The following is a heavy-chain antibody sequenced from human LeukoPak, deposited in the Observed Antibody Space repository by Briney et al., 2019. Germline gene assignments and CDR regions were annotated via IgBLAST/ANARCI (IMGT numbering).Heavy chain of an antibody. V-gene: IGHV4-34*01. CDR1: GGSLSGFY. D-gene: IGHD6-13*01. CDR2: INHSGST. J-gene: IGHJ4*02. Sequence: SETLSLTCDVYGGSLSGFYWIWIRQSPGTGLQWIGEINHSGSTNYNPSLKSRVTISVDTSKNQFSLKLSSVTAADTAVYYCARSLLYSSSWYHDYWGQGTLVTVSS. CDR3: ARSLLYSSSWYHDY.